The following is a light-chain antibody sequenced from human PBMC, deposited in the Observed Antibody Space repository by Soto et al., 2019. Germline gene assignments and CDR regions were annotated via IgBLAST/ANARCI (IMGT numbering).Light chain of an antibody. CDR2: EVS. Sequence: QSALTQPPSASGSPGQAVTISCTGTSSDVGGYNYVSWYQQHPGKAPKLMIYEVSRRPSGVPDRFSGAKSGNTASLTVSGLQPEDEAEYPCISYAGNNRGVFGGGTKLTVL. CDR3: ISYAGNNRGV. CDR1: SSDVGGYNY. V-gene: IGLV2-8*01. J-gene: IGLJ2*01.